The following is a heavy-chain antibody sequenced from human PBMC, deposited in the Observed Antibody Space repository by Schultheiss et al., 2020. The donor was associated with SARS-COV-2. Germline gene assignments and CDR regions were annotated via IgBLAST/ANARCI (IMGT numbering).Heavy chain of an antibody. CDR3: ARVFGSWDRWFDP. J-gene: IGHJ5*02. Sequence: PSLKSRVTISVDTSKNQFSLKLSSVTAADTAVYYCARVFGSWDRWFDPWGQGILVTVSS. V-gene: IGHV4-39*07. D-gene: IGHD3-10*01.